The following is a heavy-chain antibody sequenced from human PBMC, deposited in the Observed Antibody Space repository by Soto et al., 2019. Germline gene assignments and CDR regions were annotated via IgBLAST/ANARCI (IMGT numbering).Heavy chain of an antibody. CDR3: ARGDTIFESSERYYHYGLDV. J-gene: IGHJ6*02. D-gene: IGHD3-3*01. CDR2: IIPLFGTT. V-gene: IGHV1-69*06. Sequence: QVKLVQSRAEVKKPGSSVRVSCKASEGTFNSYVVSWVRQGPGQGLQWMGGIIPLFGTTNYAHQLEGRVTITADTSTTTAYMELSGLRPGDTAVYYCARGDTIFESSERYYHYGLDVWGQGTTVIVSS. CDR1: EGTFNSYV.